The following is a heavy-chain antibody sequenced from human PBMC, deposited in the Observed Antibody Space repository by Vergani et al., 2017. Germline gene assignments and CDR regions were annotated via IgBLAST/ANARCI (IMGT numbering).Heavy chain of an antibody. Sequence: QVQLQESGPGLVKPSQTLSLTCTVSGGSISSGDHYWSWIRQPPGKGLEWIGYIYHNGNTYYNPSLKSRVTISLDTSKNQFSLKLRSVTAADTAVYYCARHDSGHYDASYYGLDVWGQGTTVTVSS. D-gene: IGHD3-16*01. CDR2: IYHNGNT. CDR1: GGSISSGDHY. V-gene: IGHV4-30-4*08. CDR3: ARHDSGHYDASYYGLDV. J-gene: IGHJ6*02.